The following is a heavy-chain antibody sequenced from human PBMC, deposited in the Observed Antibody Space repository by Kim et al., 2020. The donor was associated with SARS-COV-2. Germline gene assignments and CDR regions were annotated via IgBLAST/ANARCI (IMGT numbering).Heavy chain of an antibody. D-gene: IGHD3-9*01. CDR3: AGGYSFGWFYFEY. J-gene: IGHJ4*02. V-gene: IGHV3-30*01. Sequence: ADAVVGRFTLSRDNPRNTVSLEMNSLRPEDTAIYYCAGGYSFGWFYFEYWGQGALVTVSS.